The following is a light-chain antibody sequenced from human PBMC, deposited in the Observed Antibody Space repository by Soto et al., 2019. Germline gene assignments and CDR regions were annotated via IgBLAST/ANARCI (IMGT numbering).Light chain of an antibody. CDR1: QRIATW. CDR3: QQVNVYPST. Sequence: IRLNQSPSTLSASVGDRVTITCRASQRIATWLAWYQHQPGSAPKLLIYDASTLHSGVPSRFSGGGSGTDFTLTISSLQPEDFATYYCQQVNVYPSTFGGGTKVDIK. J-gene: IGKJ4*01. V-gene: IGKV1-9*01. CDR2: DAS.